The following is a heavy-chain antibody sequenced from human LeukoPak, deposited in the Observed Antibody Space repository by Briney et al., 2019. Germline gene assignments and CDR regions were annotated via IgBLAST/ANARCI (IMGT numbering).Heavy chain of an antibody. Sequence: PGGSLRLSCAASGFTFSSYWMSWVRQAPGKGLEWVANIKQDGSEKYYVDSVKGRFTISRDNAKNSLYLQMNSLRAEDTAVYYCARDAETYYYDSSGYYSDYWGQGTLVTVSS. CDR2: IKQDGSEK. CDR3: ARDAETYYYDSSGYYSDY. J-gene: IGHJ4*02. V-gene: IGHV3-7*01. CDR1: GFTFSSYW. D-gene: IGHD3-22*01.